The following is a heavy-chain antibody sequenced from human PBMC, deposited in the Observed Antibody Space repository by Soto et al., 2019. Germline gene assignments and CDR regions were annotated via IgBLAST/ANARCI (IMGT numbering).Heavy chain of an antibody. D-gene: IGHD3-3*01. CDR3: AVGRITIFGVVNYLPDYGMDV. Sequence: ASVKVSCKASGYTFTSYAMHWVRQAPGQRLEWMGWINAGNGNTKYSQKFQGRVTITRDTSASTAYMELSSLRSEDTAVYYCAVGRITIFGVVNYLPDYGMDVWGQGTTVTVSS. CDR1: GYTFTSYA. V-gene: IGHV1-3*01. CDR2: INAGNGNT. J-gene: IGHJ6*02.